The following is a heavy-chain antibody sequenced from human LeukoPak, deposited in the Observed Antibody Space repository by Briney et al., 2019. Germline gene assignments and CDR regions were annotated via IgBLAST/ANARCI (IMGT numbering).Heavy chain of an antibody. V-gene: IGHV3-30*02. D-gene: IGHD4-17*01. CDR2: IRYSASDE. J-gene: IGHJ4*02. Sequence: GGSLRLSCAASGFPFSYYGMHWVRQAPGKGLEWVAFIRYSASDEYYADSAKGRFTISRDNSKNTLYLQMNRLRAEDTAVYYCAKGVTPVISLQFFDYWGQGTLITVSS. CDR1: GFPFSYYG. CDR3: AKGVTPVISLQFFDY.